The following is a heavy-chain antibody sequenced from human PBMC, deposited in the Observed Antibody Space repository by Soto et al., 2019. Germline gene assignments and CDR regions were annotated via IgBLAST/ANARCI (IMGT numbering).Heavy chain of an antibody. CDR1: GGSISSYY. V-gene: IGHV4-59*01. J-gene: IGHJ6*02. CDR2: IYYSGST. CDR3: ARGTERNTYYYYYYGMDV. Sequence: TSETLSLTCTVSGGSISSYYWSWIRQPPGKGLEWIGYIYYSGSTNYNPSLKSRVTISVDTSKNQFSLKLSSVTAADTALYYCARGTERNTYYYYYYGMDVWGQGTTVTVSS. D-gene: IGHD2-2*01.